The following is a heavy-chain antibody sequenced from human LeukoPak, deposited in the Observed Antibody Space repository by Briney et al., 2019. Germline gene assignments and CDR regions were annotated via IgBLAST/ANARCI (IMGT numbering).Heavy chain of an antibody. J-gene: IGHJ2*01. Sequence: GGSLRLSCAASGFTFSSYSMNWVRQAPGKGLEWVSSISSSSSYIYYADSVNGRFTISRDNSKNTLYLQMNSLRDEDTAVYYCARDNRFYWYFDLWGRGTLVTVSS. CDR3: ARDNRFYWYFDL. CDR2: ISSSSSYI. V-gene: IGHV3-21*01. CDR1: GFTFSSYS.